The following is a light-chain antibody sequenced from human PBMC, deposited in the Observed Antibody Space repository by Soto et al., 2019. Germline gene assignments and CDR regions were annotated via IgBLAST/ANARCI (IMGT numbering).Light chain of an antibody. CDR1: NSDVGFYNY. V-gene: IGLV2-14*03. J-gene: IGLJ2*01. CDR2: DVS. CDR3: NSYTSSSTLV. Sequence: QSALTQPASVSGSPGQSITISCTGTNSDVGFYNYVSWYQQHPGEAPKLMIYDVSDRPSGVSNRFSGSKSGNTASLTISGLQAEDEADYYCNSYTSSSTLVFGGGTQLTVL.